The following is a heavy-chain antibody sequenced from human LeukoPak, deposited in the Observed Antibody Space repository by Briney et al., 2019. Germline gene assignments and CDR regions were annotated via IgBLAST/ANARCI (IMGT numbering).Heavy chain of an antibody. CDR2: ISAYNGNT. V-gene: IGHV1-18*01. D-gene: IGHD1-26*01. CDR1: GYTFTSYG. CDR3: ARGIVGATRSWRYYYYMDV. J-gene: IGHJ6*03. Sequence: ASVKVSCKASGYTFTSYGISWVRQAPGQGLEWMGWISAYNGNTNYAQKLQGRVTMTTDTSTSTAYMELRSLRSDDTAVYYCARGIVGATRSWRYYYYMDVWGKGTTVTVSS.